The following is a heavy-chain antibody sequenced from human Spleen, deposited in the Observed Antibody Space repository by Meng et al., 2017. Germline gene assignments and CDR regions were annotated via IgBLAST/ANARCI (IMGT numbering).Heavy chain of an antibody. CDR3: ARQVVRGVISLGY. D-gene: IGHD3-10*01. CDR2: IYPGDSDT. Sequence: GESLKISCQGSGYSFSSYWIAWVRQMPGKGLEWMGIIYPGDSDTRYGPSFQGQVTISADKSISTAYLQWRSLKASDTAMYYCARQVVRGVISLGYWGQGTLVTVSS. CDR1: GYSFSSYW. V-gene: IGHV5-51*01. J-gene: IGHJ4*02.